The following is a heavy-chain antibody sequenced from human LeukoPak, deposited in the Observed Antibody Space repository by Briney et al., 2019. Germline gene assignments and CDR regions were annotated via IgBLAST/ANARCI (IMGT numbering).Heavy chain of an antibody. CDR1: GFTFSNAW. CDR3: ASAHYGSGTYYNLF. D-gene: IGHD3-10*01. Sequence: PGGSLRLSCAASGFTFSNAWMSWVRQAPGKGLEWVGRIKSKTDGETTDYAAPVKGKFTISRDDSKNTVFLQMNSLKTEDTAVYYCASAHYGSGTYYNLFWGQGTLVTVSS. V-gene: IGHV3-15*01. J-gene: IGHJ4*02. CDR2: IKSKTDGETT.